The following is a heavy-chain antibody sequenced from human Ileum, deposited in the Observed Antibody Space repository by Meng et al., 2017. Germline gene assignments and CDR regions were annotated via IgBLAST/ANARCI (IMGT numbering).Heavy chain of an antibody. V-gene: IGHV4-39*07. CDR1: GGSISSSNYY. CDR3: AREVGNRSGYSY. J-gene: IGHJ4*02. Sequence: QLQLHESGPGLVKPSGTLSLTCTVSGGSISSSNYYWGWIRQPPGKEMEWIGSFYYGGSTFYHPFLRSRVTISVDISKNQYSLRLNSVTAADTAIYYCAREVGNRSGYSYWGQGALVTVSS. D-gene: IGHD3-22*01. CDR2: FYYGGST.